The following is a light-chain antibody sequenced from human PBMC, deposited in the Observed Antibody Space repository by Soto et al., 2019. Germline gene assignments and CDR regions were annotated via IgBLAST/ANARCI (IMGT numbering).Light chain of an antibody. J-gene: IGLJ1*01. Sequence: QSALTQPASVSGSPGQSITISCTGTISDLGGYNYVSWYQQHPGKAPKPMIYEVRDRPSGVSSRFSGSKSGNTASLTISGLQAEDESDYYFSSDRGISALFGTGTKVTV. CDR3: SSDRGISAL. V-gene: IGLV2-14*01. CDR2: EVR. CDR1: ISDLGGYNY.